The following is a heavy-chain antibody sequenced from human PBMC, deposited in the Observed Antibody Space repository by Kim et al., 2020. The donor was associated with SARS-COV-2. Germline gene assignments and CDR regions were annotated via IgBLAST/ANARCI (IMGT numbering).Heavy chain of an antibody. CDR1: GFTFSTYA. CDR2: ISYDGSNK. J-gene: IGHJ3*02. Sequence: GGSLRLSCAASGFTFSTYAMHWVRQAPGKGLEWVAVISYDGSNKYYADSVKGRFTISRDNSKNTLYVQMNSLRVDDTGVYYCARDGFINDAFDIWGQGT. D-gene: IGHD5-12*01. V-gene: IGHV3-30-3*01. CDR3: ARDGFINDAFDI.